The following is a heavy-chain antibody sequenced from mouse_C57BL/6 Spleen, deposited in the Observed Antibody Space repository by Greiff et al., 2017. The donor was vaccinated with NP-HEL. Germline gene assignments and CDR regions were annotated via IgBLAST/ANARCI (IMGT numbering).Heavy chain of an antibody. J-gene: IGHJ3*01. CDR2: ISDGGSYT. CDR3: ARDIGREAY. D-gene: IGHD1-1*01. Sequence: VQLVESGGGLVKPGGSLKLSCAASGFTFSSYAMSWVRQTPEKRLEWVATISDGGSYTYYPDNVKGRFTISRDNAKNNLYLQMSHLKSEDTAMYYCARDIGREAYWGQGTLVTVAA. CDR1: GFTFSSYA. V-gene: IGHV5-4*01.